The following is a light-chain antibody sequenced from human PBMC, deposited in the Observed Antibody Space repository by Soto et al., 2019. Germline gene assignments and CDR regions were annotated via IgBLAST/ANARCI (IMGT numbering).Light chain of an antibody. V-gene: IGKV3D-15*01. CDR3: QRYNNWPRT. Sequence: ETVMTQSPATLSVSPGERATLSCRASQSVFSSLAWYQHKPGQAPRLLIYGASTRATGIPARFSGSGSGTEFTLTINSLQSEDFAVYYCQRYNNWPRTFGQGTKVDIK. J-gene: IGKJ1*01. CDR1: QSVFSS. CDR2: GAS.